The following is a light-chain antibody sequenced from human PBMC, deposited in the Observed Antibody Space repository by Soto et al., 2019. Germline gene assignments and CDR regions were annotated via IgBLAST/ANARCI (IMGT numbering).Light chain of an antibody. CDR3: SAFGGPHIPL. J-gene: IGLJ2*01. V-gene: IGLV2-8*01. CDR1: STDIGLHNY. Sequence: QSVLTQPPSASGSPGQSVTISCTGTSTDIGLHNYVSWYQHHPGKAPKFIIFDVNKRPSGVPDRFSGARSGNTASLTVSGLQADEEAYYYCSAFGGPHIPLFGGGTKLTVL. CDR2: DVN.